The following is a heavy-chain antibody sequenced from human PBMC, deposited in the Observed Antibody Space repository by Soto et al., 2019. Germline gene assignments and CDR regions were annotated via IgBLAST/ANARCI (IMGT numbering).Heavy chain of an antibody. CDR2: IRSKAYGGTT. V-gene: IGHV3-49*03. CDR3: TREGNWNDDYYYYGMDV. J-gene: IGHJ6*02. D-gene: IGHD1-20*01. Sequence: GGSLRLSCTASGFTFGDYAMSWFRQAPGKGLEWVGFIRSKAYGGTTEYAASVKGRFTISRDDSKSIAYLQMNSLKTEDTAVYYCTREGNWNDDYYYYGMDVWGQGTRVTVSS. CDR1: GFTFGDYA.